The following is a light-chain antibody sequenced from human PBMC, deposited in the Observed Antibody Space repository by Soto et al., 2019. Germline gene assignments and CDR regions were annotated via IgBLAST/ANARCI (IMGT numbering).Light chain of an antibody. Sequence: DIKMTQSPSSVSASVGDTVTITCRASQSISTWLAWYQQKPGKAPNLLVYAVNILQSGVPSRFRGSGFGTEFTLTIKNLQAEDFATYFCQQASRSPPWTFGQGTKVE. CDR1: QSISTW. CDR3: QQASRSPPWT. V-gene: IGKV1-12*01. J-gene: IGKJ1*01. CDR2: AVN.